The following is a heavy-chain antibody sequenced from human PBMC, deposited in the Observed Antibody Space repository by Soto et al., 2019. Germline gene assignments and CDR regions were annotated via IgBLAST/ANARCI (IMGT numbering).Heavy chain of an antibody. J-gene: IGHJ4*02. CDR1: AFAFSSYA. CDR3: ARDQIPGPPDYCDY. CDR2: ISYNGDTT. Sequence: GGSLRLSCSASAFAFSSYAMHWVRQAPGKGLEWVAVISYNGDTTYYAESVKGRFTISRDNSKNTLYLQMNSLRAEDTAVYYCARDQIPGPPDYCDYWGQGTLVTVSS. V-gene: IGHV3-30-3*01.